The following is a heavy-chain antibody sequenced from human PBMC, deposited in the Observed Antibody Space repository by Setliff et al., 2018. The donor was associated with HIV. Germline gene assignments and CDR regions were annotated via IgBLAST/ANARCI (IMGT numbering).Heavy chain of an antibody. J-gene: IGHJ6*03. D-gene: IGHD3-22*01. CDR1: GYTFTSYD. CDR3: ARARRDSYDRGRRNHYYIDV. CDR2: MNPNSGNT. V-gene: IGHV1-8*02. Sequence: ASVKVSCKASGYTFTSYDINWVRQATGQGLEWMGWMNPNSGNTGYAQKFQGRVTMTRDASISTAYMELNTLKFEDTAVYYCARARRDSYDRGRRNHYYIDVWGKGTTVNVS.